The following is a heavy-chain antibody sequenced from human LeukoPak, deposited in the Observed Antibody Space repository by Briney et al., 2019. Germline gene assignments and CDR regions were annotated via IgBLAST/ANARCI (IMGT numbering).Heavy chain of an antibody. V-gene: IGHV3-30*02. CDR3: AKVPAATEYYFDY. Sequence: PGGSLRLSXAASGFTFSSYGMHWVRQAPGKGLEWVAFIRYDGSNKYYADSVKGRFTISRDNSKNTLYLQMNSLRAEDTAVYYCAKVPAATEYYFDYWGQGNLVTVSS. J-gene: IGHJ4*02. CDR2: IRYDGSNK. CDR1: GFTFSSYG. D-gene: IGHD2-2*01.